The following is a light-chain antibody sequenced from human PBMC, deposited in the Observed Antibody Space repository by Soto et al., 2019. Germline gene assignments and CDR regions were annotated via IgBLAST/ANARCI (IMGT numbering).Light chain of an antibody. CDR1: QSVSSY. CDR2: DAS. V-gene: IGKV3-11*01. Sequence: EIVLTQSPATLSLSPGERATLSCRASQSVSSYLAWYQQKPGQAPRLLIYDASNRATGIPARFSGSGSGTDFTLTISSLEPEDFAVYYRQQRSNWPPSSTFGGGTKVEIK. CDR3: QQRSNWPPSST. J-gene: IGKJ4*01.